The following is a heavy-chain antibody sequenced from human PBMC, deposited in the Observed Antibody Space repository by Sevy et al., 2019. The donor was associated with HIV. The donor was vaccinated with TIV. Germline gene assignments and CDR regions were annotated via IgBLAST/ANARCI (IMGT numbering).Heavy chain of an antibody. J-gene: IGHJ4*02. CDR3: ARAIGAASSY. D-gene: IGHD6-13*01. CDR1: GFTFSSYW. CDR2: IKQDGSEK. V-gene: IGHV3-7*04. Sequence: EGSLRLSCAASGFTFSSYWMSWVHQAPGKGLEWVANIKQDGSEKYYVDSVKGRFTISRDNAKNSLYLQMNSLRAEDTAVYYYARAIGAASSYWGQGTLVTVSS.